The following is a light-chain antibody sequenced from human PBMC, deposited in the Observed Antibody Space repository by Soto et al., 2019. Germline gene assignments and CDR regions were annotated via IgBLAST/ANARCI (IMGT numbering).Light chain of an antibody. CDR2: KAS. CDR1: QSISSW. CDR3: QQYNSYSET. J-gene: IGKJ1*01. V-gene: IGKV1-5*03. Sequence: DIQMTQSPSTLSASVGDRVTITCRASQSISSWLAWYQQKPGKAPKLLIYKASSLESGVPSRFTGSGSGTELSLTISSLQPDDFATYYCQQYNSYSETFGQRTKVEIK.